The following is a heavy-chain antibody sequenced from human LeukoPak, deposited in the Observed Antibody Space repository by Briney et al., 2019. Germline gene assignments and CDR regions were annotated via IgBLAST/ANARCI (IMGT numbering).Heavy chain of an antibody. CDR1: GFTFSSYG. D-gene: IGHD3-22*01. Sequence: PGRSLRLSCAASGFTFSSYGMHWVRQAPGKGLEWVAVISYDGSNKYYADSVKGRFTISRDNSKDTLYLQMNSLRAEDTAVYHCAKNYYYDSSGYHPPDYWGQGTLVTVSS. CDR2: ISYDGSNK. J-gene: IGHJ4*02. V-gene: IGHV3-30*18. CDR3: AKNYYYDSSGYHPPDY.